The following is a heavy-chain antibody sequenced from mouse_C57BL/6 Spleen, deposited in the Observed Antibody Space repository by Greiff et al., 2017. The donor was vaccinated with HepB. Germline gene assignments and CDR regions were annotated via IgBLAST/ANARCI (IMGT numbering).Heavy chain of an antibody. CDR1: GYSITSDY. CDR3: ARGAYGSSYYAMDY. V-gene: IGHV3-8*01. D-gene: IGHD1-1*01. CDR2: ISYSGST. Sequence: EVQLQQSGPGLAKPSQTLSLTCSVTGYSITSDYWNWIRKFPGNKLEYMGYISYSGSTYYNPSLKSRISITRDTSKKQYYLQLNYVSTEDTATYYGARGAYGSSYYAMDYWGQGTSVTVSS. J-gene: IGHJ4*01.